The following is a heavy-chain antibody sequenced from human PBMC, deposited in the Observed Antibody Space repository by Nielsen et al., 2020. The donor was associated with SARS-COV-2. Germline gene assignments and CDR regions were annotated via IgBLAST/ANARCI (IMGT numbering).Heavy chain of an antibody. Sequence: ASVKVSCKASGYTFTSYGISWVRQAPGQGLEWMGWISAYNGNTNYAQKLQGRVTMTTDTSTSTAYMELRSLRSDDTAVYYCARDTSGSRDGYNPTDYWGQGTLVTVSS. CDR1: GYTFTSYG. CDR3: ARDTSGSRDGYNPTDY. J-gene: IGHJ4*02. CDR2: ISAYNGNT. V-gene: IGHV1-18*01. D-gene: IGHD5-24*01.